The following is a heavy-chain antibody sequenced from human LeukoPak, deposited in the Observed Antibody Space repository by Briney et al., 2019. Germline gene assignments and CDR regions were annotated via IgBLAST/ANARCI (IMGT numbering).Heavy chain of an antibody. CDR1: GFTFTSYG. J-gene: IGHJ4*02. Sequence: GGSLRLSCAASGFTFTSYGMHWVRQGPGKGLVWVSRINSDGKSTTYADSVKGRFTISRDNTKNTLYLEMNSLRAEDTAVYYCAISLTRTSDYWGQGTLVTVSS. V-gene: IGHV3-74*01. CDR2: INSDGKST. D-gene: IGHD1-7*01. CDR3: AISLTRTSDY.